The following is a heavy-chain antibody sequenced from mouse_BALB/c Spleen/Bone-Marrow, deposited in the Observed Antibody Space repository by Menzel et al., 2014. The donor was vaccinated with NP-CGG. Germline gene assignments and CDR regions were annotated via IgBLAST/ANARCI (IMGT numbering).Heavy chain of an antibody. CDR1: RFTFSNYA. CDR2: ISSGGSYT. CDR3: ARQENWALDY. D-gene: IGHD4-1*01. V-gene: IGHV5-9-3*01. Sequence: EVKLMESGGGLVKPGGSLKLSCAASRFTFSNYAMSWVRQTPEKRLEWVATISSGGSYTYHPDSVKGRFTISRDNAQNTLYLQMSSLRSEDTAMYFCARQENWALDYWGQGTTLTVSS. J-gene: IGHJ2*01.